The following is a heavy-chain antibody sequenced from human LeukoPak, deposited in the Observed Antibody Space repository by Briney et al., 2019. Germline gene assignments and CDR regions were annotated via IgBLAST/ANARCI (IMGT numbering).Heavy chain of an antibody. V-gene: IGHV4-39*01. CDR2: IYYSGST. CDR1: GGSISSSSYY. J-gene: IGHJ4*02. Sequence: SETLSLTCTVSGGSISSSSYYWGWIRQPPGKGLEWVGNIYYSGSTYYNPSLKSRVTISVDTSKNQFSLKLSSVTAADTAVYYCARGRYSSSWSYYFDYWGQGTLVTVSS. D-gene: IGHD6-13*01. CDR3: ARGRYSSSWSYYFDY.